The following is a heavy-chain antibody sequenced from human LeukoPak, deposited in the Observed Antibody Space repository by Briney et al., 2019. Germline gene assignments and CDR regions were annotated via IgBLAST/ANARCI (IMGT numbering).Heavy chain of an antibody. Sequence: GGSLRLSCAASGFTFSSYDMNWVRQAPGKGLEWVSYIHSSGGTIYYAYSVKGRFTISRDSAKNSVYLRMNSLRAEDTALYYCARKLTGTTYFDCWGQGTLVTVSS. D-gene: IGHD1-1*01. CDR1: GFTFSSYD. CDR2: IHSSGGTI. V-gene: IGHV3-48*03. J-gene: IGHJ4*02. CDR3: ARKLTGTTYFDC.